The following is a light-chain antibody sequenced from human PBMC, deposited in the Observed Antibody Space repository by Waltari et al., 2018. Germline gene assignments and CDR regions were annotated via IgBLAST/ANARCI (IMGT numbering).Light chain of an antibody. CDR3: SSYTSNNIWV. V-gene: IGLV2-14*01. Sequence: QSALTQPASVSGSPGQSITISCTGTSSDVGRYNSFSWYQQHPGKAPKFMIYDVSQRPSGVSNRFSGSKSGNTASLTISGLQAEDEADYYCSSYTSNNIWVFGGGTKLTVL. CDR1: SSDVGRYNS. CDR2: DVS. J-gene: IGLJ3*02.